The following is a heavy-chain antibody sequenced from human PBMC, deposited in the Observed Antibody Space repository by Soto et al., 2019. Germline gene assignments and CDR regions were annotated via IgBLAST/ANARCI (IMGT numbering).Heavy chain of an antibody. V-gene: IGHV4-34*01. J-gene: IGHJ6*02. CDR2: INHSGST. CDR1: GGSFSGYY. Sequence: SETLSLTCAVYGGSFSGYYWSWIRQPPGKGLEWIGEINHSGSTNYNPSLKSRVTISVDTSMNQFSLKLSSVTAADTAVYYCALRFYCTNGVCYRTDYGMDVWGQGTTVTVSS. CDR3: ALRFYCTNGVCYRTDYGMDV. D-gene: IGHD2-8*01.